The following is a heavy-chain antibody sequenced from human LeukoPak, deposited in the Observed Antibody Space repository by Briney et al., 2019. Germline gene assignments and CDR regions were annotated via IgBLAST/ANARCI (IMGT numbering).Heavy chain of an antibody. CDR3: ARRVGNYGGGAFDI. CDR1: GGSMGSSGYY. D-gene: IGHD4-23*01. Sequence: SETLSLTCAVSGGSMGSSGYYWGWSRQPPGKELEWIGSIYYTGSTHCTPSLKSRVTISVDTSKKQFSLKLTSVTAADTAVYYCARRVGNYGGGAFDIWSQGTMVTVSS. V-gene: IGHV4-39*01. J-gene: IGHJ3*02. CDR2: IYYTGST.